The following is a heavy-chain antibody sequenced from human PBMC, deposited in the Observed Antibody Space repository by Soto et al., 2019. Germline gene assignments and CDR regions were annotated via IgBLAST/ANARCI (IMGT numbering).Heavy chain of an antibody. CDR2: VSHDGRNT. CDR1: GFTFSDYA. Sequence: VQLVESGGGVVQPGRSLRLSCAASGFTFSDYAMHWVRQAPGKGLEWVAVVSHDGRNTHYADSVKGRFTISRDSSMNTVSLEMTSLRAEDTAVYYCATGGRQWLVTSDFNYWGQGALVTVSS. D-gene: IGHD6-19*01. CDR3: ATGGRQWLVTSDFNY. V-gene: IGHV3-30*03. J-gene: IGHJ4*02.